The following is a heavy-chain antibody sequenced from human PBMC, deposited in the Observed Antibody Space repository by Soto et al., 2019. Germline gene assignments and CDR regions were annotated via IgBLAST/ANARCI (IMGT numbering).Heavy chain of an antibody. D-gene: IGHD6-13*01. CDR1: GGSFSGYY. V-gene: IGHV4-34*01. CDR3: ARDVLSSSWYKISYYYGMDV. Sequence: SETLPLTCAVYGGSFSGYYWSCIRQPPWKGLEWIGEINHSGSTNYNPSLKSRVTISVDTSKNQFSLKLSSVTAADTAVYYCARDVLSSSWYKISYYYGMDVWGQGTTVS. CDR2: INHSGST. J-gene: IGHJ6*02.